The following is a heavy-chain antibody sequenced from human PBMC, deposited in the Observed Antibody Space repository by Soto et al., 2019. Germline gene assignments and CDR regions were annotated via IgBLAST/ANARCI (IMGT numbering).Heavy chain of an antibody. V-gene: IGHV5-51*01. J-gene: IGHJ4*02. Sequence: GESLKISCQGSGYSFTSYWIGWVRQMPGKGLEWMGIIYPGDSDTRYNPSFQGQVTISADKSISTAYLQWISLKASDTAIYYCARHGVGDILTGQPDYWGQGTLVTVSS. CDR2: IYPGDSDT. CDR1: GYSFTSYW. CDR3: ARHGVGDILTGQPDY. D-gene: IGHD3-9*01.